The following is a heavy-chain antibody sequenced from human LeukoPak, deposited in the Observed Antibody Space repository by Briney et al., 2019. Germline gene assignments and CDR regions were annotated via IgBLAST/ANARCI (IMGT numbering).Heavy chain of an antibody. D-gene: IGHD6-19*01. J-gene: IGHJ6*03. CDR2: INPSGGST. V-gene: IGHV1-46*01. CDR3: ARGPSGWYTMDV. Sequence: GASVKVSCKASGYTFTSYYMHWVRQAPGQGLEWMGIINPSGGSTSYAQKFQGRVTMTRDMSTSTVYTELSSLRSEDTAVYYCARGPSGWYTMDVWGKGTTVTVSS. CDR1: GYTFTSYY.